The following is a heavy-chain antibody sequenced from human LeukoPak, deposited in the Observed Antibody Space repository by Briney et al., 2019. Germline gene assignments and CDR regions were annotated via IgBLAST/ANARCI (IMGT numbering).Heavy chain of an antibody. D-gene: IGHD4-17*01. Sequence: GGSLRLSWAASGFTFSSFSMNWVRQAPGKGLEWVSTLSTSGAATYYADSVKGRFTISRDNSKNTLYLQMNSLRAEDTAVYYCAKDLGLTVTYYYYGMDVWGQGTTVTVSS. V-gene: IGHV3-23*01. CDR1: GFTFSSFS. CDR2: LSTSGAAT. J-gene: IGHJ6*02. CDR3: AKDLGLTVTYYYYGMDV.